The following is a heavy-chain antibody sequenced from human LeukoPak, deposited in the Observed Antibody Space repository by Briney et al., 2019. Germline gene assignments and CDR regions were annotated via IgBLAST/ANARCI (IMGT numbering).Heavy chain of an antibody. CDR2: ISYDGSNK. V-gene: IGHV3-30*04. J-gene: IGHJ4*02. D-gene: IGHD5-12*01. CDR3: ARDADMGYSGYDWFRY. Sequence: GGSLRLSCAAPGFTFSSYAMHWVRQAPGKGLEWVAVISYDGSNKYYADSVKGRFTISRDNSKNTLYLQMNSLRAEDTAVYYCARDADMGYSGYDWFRYWGQGTLVTVSS. CDR1: GFTFSSYA.